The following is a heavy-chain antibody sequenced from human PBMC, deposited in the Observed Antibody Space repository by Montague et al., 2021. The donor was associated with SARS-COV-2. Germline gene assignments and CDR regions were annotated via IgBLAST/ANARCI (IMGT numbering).Heavy chain of an antibody. CDR1: GFTFGVYD. Sequence: SLRLSCAASGFTFGVYDMNWVRQTPGKGLEWVSYINGGSSVMYYADSVMGRFTISRDNAESSLYLQMNSLRAEDTAVYYCAPAVPVADDSWGQGTLVTVSS. D-gene: IGHD2-2*01. CDR3: APAVPVADDS. J-gene: IGHJ5*02. V-gene: IGHV3-48*03. CDR2: INGGSSVM.